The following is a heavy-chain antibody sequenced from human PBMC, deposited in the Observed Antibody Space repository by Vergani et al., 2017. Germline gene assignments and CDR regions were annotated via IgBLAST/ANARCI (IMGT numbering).Heavy chain of an antibody. V-gene: IGHV3-30*02. CDR2: IRYDGSNK. J-gene: IGHJ4*02. Sequence: QVQLVESGGGVVQPGGSLRLSCAASKFTFSSYGMHWVRQAPGKGLEWVAFIRYDGSNKYYADSVKGRFTISRDNSKNTLYLQMNSLRAEDTAVYYCAKDNVPGYYDSSGYCDYWGQGTLVTVSS. CDR1: KFTFSSYG. D-gene: IGHD3-22*01. CDR3: AKDNVPGYYDSSGYCDY.